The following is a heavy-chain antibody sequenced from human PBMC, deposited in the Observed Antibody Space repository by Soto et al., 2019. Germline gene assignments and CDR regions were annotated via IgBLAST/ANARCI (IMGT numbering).Heavy chain of an antibody. D-gene: IGHD3-10*01. CDR2: IYYSGST. CDR1: GGSISSGDYY. V-gene: IGHV4-30-4*01. J-gene: IGHJ5*02. Sequence: SETLSLTCTVSGGSISSGDYYWSWIRQPPGKGLEWIGYIYYSGSTYYNPSLKSRVTISVDTSKNQFSLKLSSVTAADTAVYYCALYGITMVRGVIITQYNWFDPWGQGTLVTVS. CDR3: ALYGITMVRGVIITQYNWFDP.